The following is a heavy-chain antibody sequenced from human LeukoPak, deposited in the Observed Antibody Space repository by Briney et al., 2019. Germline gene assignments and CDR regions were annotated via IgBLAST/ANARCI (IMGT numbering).Heavy chain of an antibody. Sequence: ASVKVSCKASGGTFSSYAISWVRQAPGQGLEWMGGIIPIFSTANYAQKFQGRVTITADKSTSTAYMELSSLRSEDTAVYYCARGVVPAAIGYFDYWGQGTLVTVSS. V-gene: IGHV1-69*06. J-gene: IGHJ4*02. CDR3: ARGVVPAAIGYFDY. CDR1: GGTFSSYA. CDR2: IIPIFSTA. D-gene: IGHD2-2*01.